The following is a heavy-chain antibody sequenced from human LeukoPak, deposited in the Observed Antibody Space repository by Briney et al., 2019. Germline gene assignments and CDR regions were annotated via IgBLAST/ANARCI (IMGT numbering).Heavy chain of an antibody. CDR3: ARLPYGSGSFHYFDY. V-gene: IGHV4-39*01. J-gene: IGHJ4*02. CDR1: GGSISSSSYY. CDR2: IYYSGST. Sequence: PSETLSLTCTVSGGSISSSSYYWGWIRQPPGKGLEWIGSIYYSGSTYYNPSLKSRVTISVDTSRNQFSLKLSSVTAADTAVYYCARLPYGSGSFHYFDYWGQGTLVTVSS. D-gene: IGHD3-10*01.